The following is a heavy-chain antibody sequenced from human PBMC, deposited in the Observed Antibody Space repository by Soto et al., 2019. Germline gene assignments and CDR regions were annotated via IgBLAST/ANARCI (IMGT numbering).Heavy chain of an antibody. CDR1: GGTFSSYA. CDR2: IIPIFGTA. D-gene: IGHD5-18*01. CDR3: ARHSESSGYSYGSGSVYYYGMDV. Sequence: SVKVSCKASGGTFSSYAISWVRQAPGQGLEWMGGIIPIFGTANYAQKFQGRVTITADESTSTAYMELSSLKASDTAMYYCARHSESSGYSYGSGSVYYYGMDVWGQGTTVTVSS. V-gene: IGHV1-69*13. J-gene: IGHJ6*02.